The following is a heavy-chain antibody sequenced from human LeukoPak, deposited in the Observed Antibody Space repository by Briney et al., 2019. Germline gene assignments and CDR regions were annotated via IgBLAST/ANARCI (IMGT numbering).Heavy chain of an antibody. CDR1: GDPISNSY. D-gene: IGHD6-13*01. J-gene: IGHJ6*03. CDR2: IHYSGST. Sequence: SETLSLTCTVSGDPISNSYWSWLRQPPEKGLEWLGYIHYSGSTNYNPSLKSRVTMSVDTSKNQFSLKLNSVTAADTAVYYCARLRSLGDSSSKYFYMDVWGKGTMVTVSS. CDR3: ARLRSLGDSSSKYFYMDV. V-gene: IGHV4-59*01.